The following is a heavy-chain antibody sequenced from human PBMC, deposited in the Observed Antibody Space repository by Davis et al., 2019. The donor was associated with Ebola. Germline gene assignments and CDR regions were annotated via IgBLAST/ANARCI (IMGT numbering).Heavy chain of an antibody. CDR1: GYTFTGYY. CDR3: SIGGTTGGFDY. J-gene: IGHJ4*02. Sequence: ASVKVSCKASGYTFTGYYMHWVRQAPGQGLEWMGRINPNSGGTNYAQKFQGRVTMTRDTSISTAYMELSSLRSEDTAVYYCSIGGTTGGFDYWGQGTLVTVSS. CDR2: INPNSGGT. V-gene: IGHV1-2*06. D-gene: IGHD1-14*01.